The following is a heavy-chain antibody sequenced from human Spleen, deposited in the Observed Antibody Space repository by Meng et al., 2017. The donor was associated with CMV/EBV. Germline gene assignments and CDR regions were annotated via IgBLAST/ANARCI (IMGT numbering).Heavy chain of an antibody. CDR3: ATIGGVYHDLWNY. D-gene: IGHD3-3*01. J-gene: IGHJ4*02. Sequence: KASGYTFTAYMMHWLRQAPGQGPEGVGWINPHSGGTRSAQKFQGRVTMTRDTSVSTAYMELSRLSSDDTAVYYCATIGGVYHDLWNYWGRGTLVTVSS. V-gene: IGHV1-2*02. CDR1: GYTFTAYM. CDR2: INPHSGGT.